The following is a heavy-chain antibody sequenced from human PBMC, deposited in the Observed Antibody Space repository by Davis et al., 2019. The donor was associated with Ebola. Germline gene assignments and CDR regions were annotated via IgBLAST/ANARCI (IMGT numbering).Heavy chain of an antibody. CDR2: ITHGGST. Sequence: MPSETLSLTCAVYGGSFSGHYWSWIRQPPGKGLEWIGEITHGGSTNYNPSLKSRVTISVDTSKNQFSLKLSSVTAADTAVYYCARLRGEAGKIARYYFDYWGQGTLVTVSS. CDR3: ARLRGEAGKIARYYFDY. D-gene: IGHD6-13*01. V-gene: IGHV4-34*01. CDR1: GGSFSGHY. J-gene: IGHJ4*02.